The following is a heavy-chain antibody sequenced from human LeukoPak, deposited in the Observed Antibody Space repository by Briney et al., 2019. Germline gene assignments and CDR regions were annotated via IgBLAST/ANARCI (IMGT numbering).Heavy chain of an antibody. Sequence: SETLSLTCTVSGGSITTSSYYWGWIRQPPGKGLEWIGSIYYSGSTYYNPSLKSRVTMSVDTSKNQFSLKLSSVTAADTAVYYCARRGVGTNWFDPWGQGTLVTVSS. CDR1: GGSITTSSYY. J-gene: IGHJ5*02. CDR2: IYYSGST. D-gene: IGHD7-27*01. CDR3: ARRGVGTNWFDP. V-gene: IGHV4-39*07.